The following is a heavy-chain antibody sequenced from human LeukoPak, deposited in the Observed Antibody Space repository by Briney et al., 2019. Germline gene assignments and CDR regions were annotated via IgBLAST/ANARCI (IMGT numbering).Heavy chain of an antibody. Sequence: SETLSLTCTVSGGSISSYYWSWIRQPPGKGLEWIGYIYYSGSTNYNPSLKSRVTISVDTSKNQFSLKLSSVTAADTAVYYCARERMQLGVGDYFDYWGQGTLVTVSS. CDR3: ARERMQLGVGDYFDY. CDR2: IYYSGST. V-gene: IGHV4-59*01. J-gene: IGHJ4*02. CDR1: GGSISSYY. D-gene: IGHD6-13*01.